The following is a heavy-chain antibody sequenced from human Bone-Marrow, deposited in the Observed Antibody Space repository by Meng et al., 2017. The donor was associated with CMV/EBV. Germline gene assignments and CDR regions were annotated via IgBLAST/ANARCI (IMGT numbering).Heavy chain of an antibody. J-gene: IGHJ4*02. CDR2: ISGSGGST. V-gene: IGHV3-23*01. D-gene: IGHD3-22*01. CDR1: GFTFSSYA. CDR3: AKVFGVDYYDSSGYYYVDYFDY. Sequence: GESLKISCAASGFTFSSYAMSWVRQAPGKGLEWVSAISGSGGSTYYADSVKGRFTISRDNSKNTLYLQMNSLRAEDTAVYYCAKVFGVDYYDSSGYYYVDYFDYWGQGTLVTVSS.